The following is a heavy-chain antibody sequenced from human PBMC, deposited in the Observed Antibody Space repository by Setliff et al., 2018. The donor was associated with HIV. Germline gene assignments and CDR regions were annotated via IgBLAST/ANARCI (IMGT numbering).Heavy chain of an antibody. CDR2: ISNDARQT. Sequence: GGSLRLSCVASGFTFNDAWMNWVRQAPGKGLEWVAVISNDARQTYYAASVRGRFTISRDSTKNALYLKFYNPRPEDTAIYYCARARTVDFWSDSLAHWGQGTLVTVSS. V-gene: IGHV3-30*03. CDR1: GFTFNDAW. CDR3: ARARTVDFWSDSLAH. J-gene: IGHJ4*02. D-gene: IGHD3-3*01.